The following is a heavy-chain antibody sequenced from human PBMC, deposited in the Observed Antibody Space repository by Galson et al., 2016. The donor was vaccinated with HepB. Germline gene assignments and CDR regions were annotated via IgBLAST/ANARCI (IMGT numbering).Heavy chain of an antibody. CDR2: ISSRGGSAI. CDR3: AKEQYFGSGSYFDY. CDR1: GFTFSESY. Sequence: SLRLSCAASGFTFSESYMTWIRQSPGKGLEWVSSISSRGGSAIHYADSVKGRFTISRDHAKNSLFLQMNRLRAEDTAVYYCAKEQYFGSGSYFDYWGRGTLVTVSS. D-gene: IGHD3-10*01. J-gene: IGHJ4*02. V-gene: IGHV3-11*01.